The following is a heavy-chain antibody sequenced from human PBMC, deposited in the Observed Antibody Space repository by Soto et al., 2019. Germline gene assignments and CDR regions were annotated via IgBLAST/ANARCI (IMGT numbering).Heavy chain of an antibody. Sequence: QVQLVQSGAEVKETGSSVKVSCKSSGYIFKNYAVTWLRQAPGQGLEWMGGIIPVFGTPDYSQKFRGRVTITADESTSTVYMELRSLTSEDTAVYYCARHLYDYVWGSYRHWGQGTLLTVSS. D-gene: IGHD3-16*02. V-gene: IGHV1-69*01. CDR2: IIPVFGTP. J-gene: IGHJ4*02. CDR3: ARHLYDYVWGSYRH. CDR1: GYIFKNYA.